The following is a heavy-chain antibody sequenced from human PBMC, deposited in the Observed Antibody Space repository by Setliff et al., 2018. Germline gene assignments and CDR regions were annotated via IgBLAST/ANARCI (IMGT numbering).Heavy chain of an antibody. CDR2: INNYSFQI. J-gene: IGHJ4*02. D-gene: IGHD3-22*01. Sequence: ASVKVSCKTSGYTFTNYGVTWVRQAPGQRLEWMGWINNYSFQIQTAQKFQDRVTITTDTSTNTASLEVRSLRSDDTAIYYCARINFYDSTAYYYAPHYWGQGTLVTVSS. V-gene: IGHV1-18*01. CDR3: ARINFYDSTAYYYAPHY. CDR1: GYTFTNYG.